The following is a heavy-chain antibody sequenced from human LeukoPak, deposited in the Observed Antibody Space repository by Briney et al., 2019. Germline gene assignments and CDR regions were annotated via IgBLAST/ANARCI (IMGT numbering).Heavy chain of an antibody. CDR1: GYSISSGYY. CDR2: IYHSGST. CDR3: ARVGVVAYDY. Sequence: PSETLSLTCTVSGYSISSGYYWGWIRQPPGKGLEWIGSIYHSGSTYYNPSLKSRVTISVDKSKNQFSLKLSSVTAADTAVYYCARVGVVAYDYWGQGTLVTVSS. J-gene: IGHJ4*02. D-gene: IGHD3-22*01. V-gene: IGHV4-38-2*02.